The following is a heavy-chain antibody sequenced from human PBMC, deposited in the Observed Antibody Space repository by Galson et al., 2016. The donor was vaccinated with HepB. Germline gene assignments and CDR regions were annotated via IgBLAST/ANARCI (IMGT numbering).Heavy chain of an antibody. CDR2: IGPDGNGP. CDR3: ARDLSGPDF. J-gene: IGHJ4*02. CDR1: GFTFRNHQ. Sequence: SLRLSCAVSGFTFRNHQMRWVRQVPGEGLVWVSRIGPDGNGPIYADSVKGRFTISRDNAENMLYLQMNNLRSEDTAIYYCARDLSGPDFWGPGTQVTVSS. V-gene: IGHV3-74*01.